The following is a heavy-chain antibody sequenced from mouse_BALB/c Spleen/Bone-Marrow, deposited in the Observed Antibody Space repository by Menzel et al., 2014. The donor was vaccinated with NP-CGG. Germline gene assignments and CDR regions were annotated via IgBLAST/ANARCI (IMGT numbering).Heavy chain of an antibody. CDR3: ARALDSSGYGFAY. CDR1: GFSLTSYG. V-gene: IGHV2-9*02. CDR2: IWAGGST. Sequence: VQLQQSGPGLVAPSQSLSITCTVSGFSLTSYGVHWVRQPPGKGLEWLGVIWAGGSTNYNSALMSRLSISKDNSKSQVFLKMNSLQTDDTAMYYYARALDSSGYGFAYWGQGTLVTVSA. D-gene: IGHD3-2*01. J-gene: IGHJ3*01.